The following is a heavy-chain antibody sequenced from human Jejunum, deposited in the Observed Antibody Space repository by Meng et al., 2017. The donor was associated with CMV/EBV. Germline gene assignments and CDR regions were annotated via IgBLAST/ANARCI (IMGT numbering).Heavy chain of an antibody. V-gene: IGHV4-4*07. D-gene: IGHD2-21*02. J-gene: IGHJ4*02. CDR2: NYTSGVT. Sequence: QVLLQASGQGSVHPPATLSIICSSSGLAIRSSYCSCFRRPARKRLQAIGRNYTSGVTNYNPSLKSRVTMSLVTPNNHFSPKLPSVTAAAATVLYCARYGGLDCGGDCYFDHWGQGILVTVSS. CDR3: ARYGGLDCGGDCYFDH. CDR1: GLAIRSSY.